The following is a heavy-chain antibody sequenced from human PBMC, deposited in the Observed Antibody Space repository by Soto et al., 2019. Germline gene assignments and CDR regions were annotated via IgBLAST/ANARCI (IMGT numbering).Heavy chain of an antibody. CDR2: IKQDGSVR. V-gene: IGHV3-7*03. D-gene: IGHD4-17*01. Sequence: EVQLVESGGGLVQPGGSLRLSCAPSGFTFRNYWMSWVRQAPGQGLEWVASIKQDGSVRHYVDSVKGRFTISRDNAEKSLHLQMNSLRAEDTAVYFCAKLRGDYTVLVSWGQGARVTVSS. CDR3: AKLRGDYTVLVS. J-gene: IGHJ4*02. CDR1: GFTFRNYW.